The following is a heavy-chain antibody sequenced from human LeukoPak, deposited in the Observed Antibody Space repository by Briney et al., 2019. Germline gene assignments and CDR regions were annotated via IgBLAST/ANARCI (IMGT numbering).Heavy chain of an antibody. V-gene: IGHV1-46*01. CDR3: ARGGAPFGMDV. Sequence: ASVKVSCKASGYIFTSYYMHWVRQATGQGLEWMGIINPSGGSTSYAQKFQGRVTMTRDTSTSTVYMELSSLRSEDTAVYYCARGGAPFGMDVWGQGTTVTVSS. CDR2: INPSGGST. CDR1: GYIFTSYY. J-gene: IGHJ6*02. D-gene: IGHD3-16*01.